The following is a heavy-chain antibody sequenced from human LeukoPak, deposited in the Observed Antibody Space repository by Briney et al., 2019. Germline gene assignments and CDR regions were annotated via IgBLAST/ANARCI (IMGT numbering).Heavy chain of an antibody. D-gene: IGHD2-2*01. CDR3: ARGDFCSSSSCYLRPMDV. Sequence: SETLSLTCTVSGGSISDYYWSWIRQPPGKGLGWIGYIYYSGSTTYNPSLKSRVTMSVDTAKNKFSLKLRSVTAADTAIYYCARGDFCSSSSCYLRPMDVWGKGTTVTVSS. CDR2: IYYSGST. V-gene: IGHV4-59*01. J-gene: IGHJ6*03. CDR1: GGSISDYY.